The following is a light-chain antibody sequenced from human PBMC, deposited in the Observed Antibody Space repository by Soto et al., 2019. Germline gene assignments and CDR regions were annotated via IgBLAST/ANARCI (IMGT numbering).Light chain of an antibody. Sequence: EIVLTQSPGTLSLSPGERATLSCRASQSVSSTYLAWYQQKPGQAPRLLIYGASNRATGIPDRFGGSGSGTDFTLTISRLEPEDFAVYYCQQYGGSRWTFGQGTRVDI. CDR3: QQYGGSRWT. CDR1: QSVSSTY. CDR2: GAS. J-gene: IGKJ1*01. V-gene: IGKV3-20*01.